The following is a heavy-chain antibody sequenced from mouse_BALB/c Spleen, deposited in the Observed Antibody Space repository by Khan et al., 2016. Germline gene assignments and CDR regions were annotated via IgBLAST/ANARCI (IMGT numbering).Heavy chain of an antibody. CDR1: GFSLNTYGIG. D-gene: IGHD2-3*01. CDR2: TWRDDNE. V-gene: IGHV8-8*01. Sequence: QVTLVESGPGLLQPSQTLSLSCSSSGFSLNTYGIGVGWIRQPSGMGLVWLANTWRDDNESSNTALKRRLTISKNTSNNPVFLKIVNVDTAATATYYCARIARWAVAYWGQGTLVTVSA. J-gene: IGHJ3*01. CDR3: ARIARWAVAY.